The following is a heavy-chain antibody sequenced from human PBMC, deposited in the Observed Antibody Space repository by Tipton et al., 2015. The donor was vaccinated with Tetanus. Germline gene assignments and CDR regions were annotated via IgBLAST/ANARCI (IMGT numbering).Heavy chain of an antibody. CDR1: GGSINSPDYS. CDR3: ARDRGQQFVSDWFDP. Sequence: TLSLTCTVSGGSINSPDYSWGWIRQPPGKGLEWIGYIYQSGSTSYNPSLATRVTITADKSKNQFSLTLRSMTAADTAVYYCARDRGQQFVSDWFDPWGQGTLVTVSS. CDR2: IYQSGST. D-gene: IGHD6-6*01. J-gene: IGHJ5*02. V-gene: IGHV4-30-2*01.